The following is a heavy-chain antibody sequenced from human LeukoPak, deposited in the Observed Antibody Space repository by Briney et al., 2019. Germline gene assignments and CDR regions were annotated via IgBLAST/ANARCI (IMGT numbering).Heavy chain of an antibody. D-gene: IGHD6-19*01. CDR2: IIPIFGTA. J-gene: IGHJ4*02. CDR3: ARDRSSGRPRPVGIGY. Sequence: GASVKVSCKASGGTFSSYAISWVRQAPGQGLEWMGGIIPIFGTANYAQKFQGRVTITADESTSTAYMELRSLRSDDTAVYYCARDRSSGRPRPVGIGYWGQGTLVTVSS. V-gene: IGHV1-69*13. CDR1: GGTFSSYA.